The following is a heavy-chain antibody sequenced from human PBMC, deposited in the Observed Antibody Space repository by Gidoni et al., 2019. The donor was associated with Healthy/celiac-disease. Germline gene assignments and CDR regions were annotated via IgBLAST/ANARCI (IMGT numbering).Heavy chain of an antibody. CDR3: AKDLLRSWYFDL. J-gene: IGHJ2*01. CDR1: GFTFSSYA. Sequence: EVQLLESGGGLVQPGGSLRLSCSASGFTFSSYAMSWVRQAPGKGLEWVSAISGSGGSTYYADSVKGRFTISRDNAKNTLYLQMNSLRAEDTAVYYCAKDLLRSWYFDLWGRGTLVTVSS. D-gene: IGHD2-15*01. V-gene: IGHV3-23*01. CDR2: ISGSGGST.